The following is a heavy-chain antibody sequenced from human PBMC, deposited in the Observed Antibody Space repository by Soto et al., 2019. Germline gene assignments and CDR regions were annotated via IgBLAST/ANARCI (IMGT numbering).Heavy chain of an antibody. Sequence: SVKVSCKASGGTFSSYAFNWVRQAPGQGLEWMGGIIPIFATASNAQKFQGRVTITADESTSTAYMELSRLRSADTAVYYCAREVISGGGVDYWGQGTLVTVSS. D-gene: IGHD3-10*01. CDR3: AREVISGGGVDY. V-gene: IGHV1-69*13. CDR2: IIPIFATA. J-gene: IGHJ4*02. CDR1: GGTFSSYA.